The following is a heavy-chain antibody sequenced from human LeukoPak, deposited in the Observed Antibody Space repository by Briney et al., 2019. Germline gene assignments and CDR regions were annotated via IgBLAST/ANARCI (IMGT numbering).Heavy chain of an antibody. CDR3: ARGRNYRYYYYYYMDV. Sequence: SETLSLTCAVYGGSFSGYYWSWIRQPPGKGLEWIGEINHSGSTNYNPSLKSRVIISVDTSKNQFSLKLSSVTAADTAVYYCARGRNYRYYYYYYMDVWGKGTTVTVSS. J-gene: IGHJ6*03. D-gene: IGHD4-11*01. CDR2: INHSGST. CDR1: GGSFSGYY. V-gene: IGHV4-34*01.